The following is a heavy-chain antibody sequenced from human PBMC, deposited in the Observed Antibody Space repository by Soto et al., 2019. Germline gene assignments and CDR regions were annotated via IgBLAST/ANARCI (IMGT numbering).Heavy chain of an antibody. CDR1: GGSFSGYY. D-gene: IGHD6-19*01. CDR3: ARGSAVAGLDY. CDR2: INHSGST. V-gene: IGHV4-34*01. Sequence: SETLSLTCAVYGGSFSGYYWSWIRQPPGKGLEWIGEINHSGSTNYNPSLKSRVTISVDTSKNQFSLKLSSVTAADTAVYYCARGSAVAGLDYWGQGTLVTVSS. J-gene: IGHJ4*02.